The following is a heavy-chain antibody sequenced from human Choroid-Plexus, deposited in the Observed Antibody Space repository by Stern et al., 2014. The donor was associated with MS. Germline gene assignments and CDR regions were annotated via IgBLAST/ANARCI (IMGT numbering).Heavy chain of an antibody. D-gene: IGHD2-15*01. V-gene: IGHV3-30*18. CDR2: ISYVGSDK. Sequence: VQLEESGGGVAQPGRPLILSCAASGFTFSNFGMHWVRQAPGKGLEWVALISYVGSDKYYADSVKGRFTIFRDNSKNTLYMHMNSLRAEDTAVYYCAKDRQWSTYFFDYWGQGSLVTVSS. CDR3: AKDRQWSTYFFDY. J-gene: IGHJ4*02. CDR1: GFTFSNFG.